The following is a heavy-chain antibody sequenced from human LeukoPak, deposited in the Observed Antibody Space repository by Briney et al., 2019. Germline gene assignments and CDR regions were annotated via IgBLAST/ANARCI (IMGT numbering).Heavy chain of an antibody. CDR1: GFTFSSYA. D-gene: IGHD2-15*01. Sequence: GGSLRLSCAASGFTFSSYAMHWVRQAPGKGLEWVAVISYDGSNKYYADSVRGRFTISRDNSKNTLYLQMNSLRAEDTAVYYCAREVAIVVVVAATPSGLDYWGQGTLVTVSS. V-gene: IGHV3-30-3*01. CDR3: AREVAIVVVVAATPSGLDY. J-gene: IGHJ4*02. CDR2: ISYDGSNK.